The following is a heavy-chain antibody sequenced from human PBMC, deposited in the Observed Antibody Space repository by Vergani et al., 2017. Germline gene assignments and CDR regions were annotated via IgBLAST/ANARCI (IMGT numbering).Heavy chain of an antibody. CDR2: IKYDGSKK. CDR1: GFTFSDFS. D-gene: IGHD2-15*01. Sequence: EVQLVESGGGLVKPGGSLRLSCAASGFTFSDFSMSWVRQAPGKGLEWVANIKYDGSKKNYVDSVKGRFTISRDNAKNSLYLQMNNLRVEDTAVYYCAKEGGGYCSGGTCYPEYWGQGTLVIVSS. J-gene: IGHJ4*02. CDR3: AKEGGGYCSGGTCYPEY. V-gene: IGHV3-7*04.